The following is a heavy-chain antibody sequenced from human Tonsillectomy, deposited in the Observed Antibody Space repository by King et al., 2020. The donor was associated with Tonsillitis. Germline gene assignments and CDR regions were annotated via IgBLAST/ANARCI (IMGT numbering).Heavy chain of an antibody. Sequence: QLVQSGTEVKKPGESVRISCKGSGYSFTSYWISWVRQMPGKGLEWMGRFDPTDSYTDYSPSFQGHVTISGDKSISTAYLQWSSLKASDTAIYYCARHIENYVHNYYYGMDVWGQGTTVTVSS. J-gene: IGHJ6*02. CDR1: GYSFTSYW. CDR3: ARHIENYVHNYYYGMDV. CDR2: FDPTDSYT. D-gene: IGHD1-7*01. V-gene: IGHV5-10-1*01.